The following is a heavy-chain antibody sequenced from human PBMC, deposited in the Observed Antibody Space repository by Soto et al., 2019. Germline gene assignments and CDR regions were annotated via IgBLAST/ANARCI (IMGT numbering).Heavy chain of an antibody. CDR3: AASYYDSSGRETVD. V-gene: IGHV1-58*01. Sequence: QMQLVKSGPEVKKPGTSVKVSCKASGFTFTNSAVQWVRQARGQRLEWIGWIVVGSGNTNYAQKFQERVTITRDMSTSTAYMELSSLRSEDTAVYYCAASYYDSSGRETVDWGQGTLVTVSS. CDR2: IVVGSGNT. J-gene: IGHJ4*02. CDR1: GFTFTNSA. D-gene: IGHD3-22*01.